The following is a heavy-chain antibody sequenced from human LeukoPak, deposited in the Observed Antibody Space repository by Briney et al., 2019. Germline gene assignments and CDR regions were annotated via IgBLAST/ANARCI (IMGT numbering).Heavy chain of an antibody. J-gene: IGHJ4*02. Sequence: GRSLRLSCAASGFTFSSYGMHWVRQAPGNGLEWVAVISYDGSNKYYADSVKGRFTISRDNTKNTLYLQMNSLRAEDTAVYYCAKGLGSSGYYYSPFDSWGQGTLVTVSS. CDR2: ISYDGSNK. CDR1: GFTFSSYG. V-gene: IGHV3-30*18. D-gene: IGHD3-22*01. CDR3: AKGLGSSGYYYSPFDS.